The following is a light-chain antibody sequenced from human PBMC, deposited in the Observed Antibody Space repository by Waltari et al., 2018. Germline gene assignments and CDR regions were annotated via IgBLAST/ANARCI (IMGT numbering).Light chain of an antibody. CDR3: AAWDDSLNGPV. Sequence: QSVLTQPPSASGTPGQRVTISCSGSSSNIGRNTVHWYQQLPGTAPKLLIYSNNQRPSGVPDRFSGSKSGTSASLAISGLQSEDEADYYCAAWDDSLNGPVFGGGTKLTVL. CDR1: SSNIGRNT. CDR2: SNN. J-gene: IGLJ2*01. V-gene: IGLV1-44*01.